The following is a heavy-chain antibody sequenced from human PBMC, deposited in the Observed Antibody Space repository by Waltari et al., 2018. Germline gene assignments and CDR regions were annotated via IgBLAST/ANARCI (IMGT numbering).Heavy chain of an antibody. CDR1: GFTFSSYG. V-gene: IGHV3-33*01. D-gene: IGHD6-19*01. CDR2: IWYDGSNK. Sequence: QVQLVESGGGVVQPGRSLRLSCAASGFTFSSYGMHWVRKAPGKGLEWVAVIWYDGSNKYYADSVKGRFTISRDNSKNTLYLQMNSLRAEDTAVYYCARETEEQWLEFRTQDGMDVWGQGTTVTVSS. CDR3: ARETEEQWLEFRTQDGMDV. J-gene: IGHJ6*02.